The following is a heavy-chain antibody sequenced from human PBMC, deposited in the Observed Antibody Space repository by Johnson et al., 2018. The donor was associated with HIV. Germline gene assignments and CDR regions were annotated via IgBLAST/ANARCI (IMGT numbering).Heavy chain of an antibody. J-gene: IGHJ3*02. CDR3: AKALAELLGFDAFDI. CDR1: GFTFSSYG. D-gene: IGHD1-26*01. V-gene: IGHV3-33*06. CDR2: IWYDGSNK. Sequence: VQLVASGGGVVQPGRSLRLSCAASGFTFSSYGMHWVRQAPGKGLEWVAVIWYDGSNKYYADSVKGRFTISRDNSKNTLYLQMNSLRAEDTAGYYCAKALAELLGFDAFDIWGQGTMVTVSS.